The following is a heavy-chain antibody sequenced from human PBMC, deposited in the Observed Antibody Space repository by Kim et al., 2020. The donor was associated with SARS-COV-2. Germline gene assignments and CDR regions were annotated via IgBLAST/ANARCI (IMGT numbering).Heavy chain of an antibody. J-gene: IGHJ1*01. CDR2: IRATSTVI. D-gene: IGHD3-16*01. Sequence: GGSLRLSCAASGFSFSDHAMSWVRQAPGKGPEWVSVIRATSTVIYYADSVKGRFTVSRDNSKNALYLQINSLRAEDPAIFYCEITMGFSLGMDLFTSWG. CDR3: EITMGFSLGMDLFTS. CDR1: GFSFSDHA. V-gene: IGHV3-23*01.